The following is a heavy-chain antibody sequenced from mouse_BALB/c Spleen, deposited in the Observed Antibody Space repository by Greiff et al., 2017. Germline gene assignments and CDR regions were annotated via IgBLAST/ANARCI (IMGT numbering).Heavy chain of an antibody. CDR2: FHPYNDDT. CDR1: GYTLTTYP. J-gene: IGHJ4*01. V-gene: IGHV1-47*01. CDR3: ARGGDRYPYAMDY. D-gene: IGHD2-14*01. Sequence: VQLQQSGAELVKPGASVKMSCKAFGYTLTTYPIEWMKQNHGKSLEWIGNFHPYNDDTKYNEKFKGKAKLTVEKSSSTVYLELSRLTSDDSAVYYCARGGDRYPYAMDYWGQGTSVTVSS.